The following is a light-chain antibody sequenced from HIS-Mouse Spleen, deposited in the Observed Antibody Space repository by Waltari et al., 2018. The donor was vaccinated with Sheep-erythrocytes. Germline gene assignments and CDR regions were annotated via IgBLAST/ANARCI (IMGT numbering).Light chain of an antibody. Sequence: QSALNQPPSASGSPGQSVTISCPGTSSDVGGYNYVSWYQQHPGKAPKLMIYDVSKRPSGVPDRFSGSKSGNTASLTISGLQAEDEADYYCCSYAGSYNHVFATGTKVTVL. CDR2: DVS. V-gene: IGLV2-8*01. CDR1: SSDVGGYNY. J-gene: IGLJ1*01. CDR3: CSYAGSYNHV.